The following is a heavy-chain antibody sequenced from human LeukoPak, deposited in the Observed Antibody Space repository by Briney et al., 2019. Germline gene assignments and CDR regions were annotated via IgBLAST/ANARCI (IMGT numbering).Heavy chain of an antibody. CDR2: IKQDGSEK. Sequence: GGSLRLSCVASGFTYSHYGMTWVRQAPGKGLEWVANIKQDGSEKNYVDSVKGRFTISRDNAKNSLSLRMNSLSAEDTAVYYCATGYSSGWYFYFQHWGQGSLVSVSS. CDR1: GFTYSHYG. CDR3: ATGYSSGWYFYFQH. J-gene: IGHJ1*01. D-gene: IGHD6-19*01. V-gene: IGHV3-7*01.